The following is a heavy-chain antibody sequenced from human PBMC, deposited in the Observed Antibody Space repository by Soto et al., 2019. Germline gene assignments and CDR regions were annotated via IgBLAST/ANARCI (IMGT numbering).Heavy chain of an antibody. V-gene: IGHV5-51*01. J-gene: IGHJ6*02. CDR3: ARTPQYYDILTGYPALSGMDV. CDR2: IYPGDSDT. D-gene: IGHD3-9*01. Sequence: GESLKISCKGSGYSFSNYWIGWVRQKPGKGLEWMGIIYPGDSDTRDSPSFRGQVTISADKSISTAYLQWSSLKASDTAMYYCARTPQYYDILTGYPALSGMDVWGQGTTVTVS. CDR1: GYSFSNYW.